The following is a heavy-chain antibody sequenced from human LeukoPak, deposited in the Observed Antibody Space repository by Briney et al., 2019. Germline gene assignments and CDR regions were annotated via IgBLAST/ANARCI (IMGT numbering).Heavy chain of an antibody. V-gene: IGHV4-39*01. J-gene: IGHJ5*02. CDR2: IYYSGST. Sequence: SETLSLTCTVSGGSISSGSYYWSWIRQPAGKGLEWIGSIYYSGSTYYNPSLKSRVTISVDTSKNQFSLKLSSVTAADTAVYYCARHSLIFGVWNWFDPWGQGTLVTVSS. CDR3: ARHSLIFGVWNWFDP. D-gene: IGHD3-3*01. CDR1: GGSISSGSYY.